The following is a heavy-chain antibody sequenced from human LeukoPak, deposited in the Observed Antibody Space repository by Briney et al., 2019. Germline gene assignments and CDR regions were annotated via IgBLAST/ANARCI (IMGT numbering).Heavy chain of an antibody. CDR2: INHSGST. CDR1: GGALSGYY. D-gene: IGHD6-6*01. Sequence: SETLSPTCGVNGGALSGYYWIWVRPTPTPGLERIGEINHSGSTNYNPSLKSRVTISVDTSKNQFYLSLTSLTAADTAVYYCARRRWSSSSVIGYWGRGTRVTVSP. J-gene: IGHJ4*02. CDR3: ARRRWSSSSVIGY. V-gene: IGHV4-34*01.